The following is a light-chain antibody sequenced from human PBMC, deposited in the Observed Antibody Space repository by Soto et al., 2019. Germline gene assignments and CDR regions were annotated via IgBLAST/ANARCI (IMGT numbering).Light chain of an antibody. CDR3: QQYNDWPRT. V-gene: IGKV3-15*01. Sequence: EIVMTQSPATLSVSPGERATLSCRASQSVSSNLAWYQQKPGQPPRLLTYGTSSRATGVPARFSGSGSGTEFTLTISSLQSEDFAVYYCQQYNDWPRTFGQGTKVDI. J-gene: IGKJ1*01. CDR1: QSVSSN. CDR2: GTS.